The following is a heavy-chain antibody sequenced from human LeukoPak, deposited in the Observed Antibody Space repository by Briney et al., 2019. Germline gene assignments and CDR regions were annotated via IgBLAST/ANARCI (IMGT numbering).Heavy chain of an antibody. D-gene: IGHD3-22*01. V-gene: IGHV4-34*01. CDR1: GGSFSGYY. Sequence: PSETLSLTCAVYGGSFSGYYWSWIRQPPGKGLEWIGEINHSGSTNYNPSLKSRVTISVDTSKNQFSLKLSSVTAADTAVYYCARERKDSRGYYRPPPNNWFDPWGQGTLVTVSS. CDR2: INHSGST. CDR3: ARERKDSRGYYRPPPNNWFDP. J-gene: IGHJ5*02.